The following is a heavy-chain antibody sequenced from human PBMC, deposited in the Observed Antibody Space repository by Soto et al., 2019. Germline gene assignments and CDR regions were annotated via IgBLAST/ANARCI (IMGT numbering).Heavy chain of an antibody. D-gene: IGHD1-1*01. CDR2: IYYRGSN. Sequence: QVQLQESGPGLVKPSETLSLTCTVSGGSVSSGSYYWSWIRQPPGQGLEWIGYIYYRGSNNYNPSLKSRVTISVDTSKNQFSLKLSYVTAADTAGYYCSRVPTGTYYYYYGMDVWGQGTTVTVSS. CDR1: GGSVSSGSYY. V-gene: IGHV4-61*01. CDR3: SRVPTGTYYYYYGMDV. J-gene: IGHJ6*02.